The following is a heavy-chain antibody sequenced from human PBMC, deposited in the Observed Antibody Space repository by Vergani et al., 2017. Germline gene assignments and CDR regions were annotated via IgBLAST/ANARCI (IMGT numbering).Heavy chain of an antibody. J-gene: IGHJ5*02. Sequence: QVQLHESGPGLVKPSQTLSLTCTVSVGSITSGSLYWSWIRQPAGKGLEWVGRIHSSGTTNYNPSLKSRVPLSVDTSKNQLSLRMTSVTAADTAVYYCARDSWTSELRGVYWFDTWGQGTLVSVSS. D-gene: IGHD3-10*01. CDR3: ARDSWTSELRGVYWFDT. V-gene: IGHV4-61*02. CDR1: VGSITSGSLY. CDR2: IHSSGTT.